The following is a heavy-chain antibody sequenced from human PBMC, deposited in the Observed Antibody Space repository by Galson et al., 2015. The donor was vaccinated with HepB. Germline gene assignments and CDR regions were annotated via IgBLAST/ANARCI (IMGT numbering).Heavy chain of an antibody. CDR3: AGELLWFGEYYGMDV. CDR2: ISSSGSTI. Sequence: SLRLSCAASGFTFSSYEMNWVRQAPGKGLEWVSYISSSGSTIYYADSVKGRFTISRDNAKNSLYLQMNSLRAEDTAVYYCAGELLWFGEYYGMDVWGQGTTVTVSS. J-gene: IGHJ6*02. V-gene: IGHV3-48*03. D-gene: IGHD3-10*01. CDR1: GFTFSSYE.